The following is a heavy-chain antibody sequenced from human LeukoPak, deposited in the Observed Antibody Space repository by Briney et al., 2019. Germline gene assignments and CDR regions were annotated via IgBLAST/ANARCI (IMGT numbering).Heavy chain of an antibody. D-gene: IGHD2-21*02. V-gene: IGHV3-48*03. Sequence: PGGSLRLSCAASGFTFSSYEMNWVRQAPGKGLEWLSYISSSASATYYADSVKGRFTISRDNAKNSLYLQMNSLRAEDTAVYYCARDRCGGDCYLYHYYYGMNVWGQGTTVTVSS. CDR1: GFTFSSYE. J-gene: IGHJ6*02. CDR3: ARDRCGGDCYLYHYYYGMNV. CDR2: ISSSASAT.